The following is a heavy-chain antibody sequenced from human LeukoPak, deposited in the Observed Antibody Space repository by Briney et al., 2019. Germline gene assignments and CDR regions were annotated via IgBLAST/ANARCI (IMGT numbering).Heavy chain of an antibody. D-gene: IGHD3-22*01. CDR2: INQGGSEK. CDR3: ASLPRNDSSGYCGDY. CDR1: GFTFSSYW. Sequence: GGSLRLSCAASGFTFSSYWMSWVRQAPGKGLEWVANINQGGSEKYYVDSVKGRFTISRDNAKNSLYLQMNSLRAEDTAVYYCASLPRNDSSGYCGDYWGQGTLVTVSS. J-gene: IGHJ4*02. V-gene: IGHV3-7*01.